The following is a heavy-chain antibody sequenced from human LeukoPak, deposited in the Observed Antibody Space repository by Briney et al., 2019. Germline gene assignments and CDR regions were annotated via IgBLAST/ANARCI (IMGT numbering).Heavy chain of an antibody. J-gene: IGHJ4*02. CDR3: AKEQWYSSAFDF. Sequence: GGSLSLSCTASGFTFSDYYMNWVRQAPGKGLEWVSVISGGGQTTNYAASVKGRFTISRDNSKNTLYLQMNSLRGDDTAISYCAKEQWYSSAFDFWGRGTLVAVSS. V-gene: IGHV3-23*01. D-gene: IGHD6-25*01. CDR2: ISGGGQTT. CDR1: GFTFSDYY.